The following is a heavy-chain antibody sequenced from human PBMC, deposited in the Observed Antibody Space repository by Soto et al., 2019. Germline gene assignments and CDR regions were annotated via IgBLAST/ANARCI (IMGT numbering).Heavy chain of an antibody. CDR3: PRVKATMFREYYFDY. V-gene: IGHV4-30-4*01. CDR1: GGSINSGDYF. Sequence: SQTLSLTGTVSGGSINSGDYFWSSIRQPPGKGLAWIGSIYYSGSTYHSPSLKSRASISMDTSKNQFSLRLRSVTAADTAVYYCPRVKATMFREYYFDYWGQGTLVTVSS. CDR2: IYYSGST. J-gene: IGHJ4*02. D-gene: IGHD5-12*01.